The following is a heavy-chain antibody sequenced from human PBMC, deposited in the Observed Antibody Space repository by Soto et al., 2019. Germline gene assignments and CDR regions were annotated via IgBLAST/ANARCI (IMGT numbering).Heavy chain of an antibody. CDR1: GGTFSSYA. D-gene: IGHD3-3*01. CDR2: IIPIFGTA. J-gene: IGHJ6*02. V-gene: IGHV1-69*06. CDR3: AREFKAPYYDFWSGYHEKTDYYYGMDV. Sequence: SVKVSCKASGGTFSSYAISWVRQAPGQGLEWMGGIIPIFGTANYAQKFQGRVTITADKSTSTAYMELSSLRSEDTAVYYCAREFKAPYYDFWSGYHEKTDYYYGMDVWGQGTTVTVSS.